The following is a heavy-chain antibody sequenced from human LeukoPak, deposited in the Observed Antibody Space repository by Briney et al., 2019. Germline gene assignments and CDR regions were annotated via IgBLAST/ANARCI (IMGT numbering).Heavy chain of an antibody. J-gene: IGHJ4*02. Sequence: GGSLRLSGAASGFTFSSYAMSWVRQAPGKGLAWVSTISGGSGSTYCADSVKGRFTISRDSSKNTLYLQMNSLRDEDTAVYYCAKHRFESGGYHSTDWGQGTLVTVSS. CDR1: GFTFSSYA. CDR3: AKHRFESGGYHSTD. CDR2: ISGGSGST. V-gene: IGHV3-23*01. D-gene: IGHD3-22*01.